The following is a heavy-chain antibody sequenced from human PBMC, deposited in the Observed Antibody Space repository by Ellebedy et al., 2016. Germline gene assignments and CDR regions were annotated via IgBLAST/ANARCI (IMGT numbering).Heavy chain of an antibody. CDR2: ISSSSSYI. CDR1: GFTFSSYS. Sequence: GGSLRLSXAASGFTFSSYSMNWVRQAPGKGLEWVSSISSSSSYIYYADSVKGRFTISRDNAKNSLYLQMNSLRAEDTAVYYCATLRGIGFGECLDFDYWGQGTLVTVSS. V-gene: IGHV3-21*01. CDR3: ATLRGIGFGECLDFDY. J-gene: IGHJ4*02. D-gene: IGHD3-10*01.